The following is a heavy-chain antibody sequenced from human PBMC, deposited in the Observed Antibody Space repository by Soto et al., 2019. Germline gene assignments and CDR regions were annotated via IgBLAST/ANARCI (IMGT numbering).Heavy chain of an antibody. D-gene: IGHD3-16*01. CDR1: GGSISSYY. Sequence: PSETLSLTCTVSGGSISSYYWSWIRQPPGKGLEWIGYIYYSGSTNYNPSLKSRVTISVDTSKNQFSLKLSSVTAADTAVYYCARLFGGVGVDYWGQGTLVTVSS. CDR2: IYYSGST. V-gene: IGHV4-59*01. CDR3: ARLFGGVGVDY. J-gene: IGHJ4*02.